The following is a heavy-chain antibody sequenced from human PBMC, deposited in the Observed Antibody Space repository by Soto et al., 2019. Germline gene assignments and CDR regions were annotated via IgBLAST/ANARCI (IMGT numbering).Heavy chain of an antibody. J-gene: IGHJ5*02. CDR2: IYHSGST. D-gene: IGHD2-2*02. V-gene: IGHV4-38-2*01. Sequence: LSLTCAVSGYSIRSGYYWGWIRQPPGKGLEWIGSIYHSGSTYYNPSLKSRVTISVDTSKNQFSLKLSSVTAADTAVYYCASRPTCSSTSCYTDWFDPWGQGTLVTVSS. CDR3: ASRPTCSSTSCYTDWFDP. CDR1: GYSIRSGYY.